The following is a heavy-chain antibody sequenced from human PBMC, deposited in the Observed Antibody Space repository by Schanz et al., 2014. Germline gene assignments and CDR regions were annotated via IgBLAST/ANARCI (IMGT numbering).Heavy chain of an antibody. CDR3: ARETTIITGGAFDV. Sequence: QVQLVQSGSEVKKPGASVKVSCEISGYTVSALAMHWVRQAPGKGLEWLGGFDVEDGETIYAQNFQGRLIMTTDTSTTTVYMELRGLRSDDTAVYYCARETTIITGGAFDVWGQGTMVNVSS. CDR2: FDVEDGET. D-gene: IGHD3-9*01. V-gene: IGHV1-24*01. CDR1: GYTVSALA. J-gene: IGHJ3*01.